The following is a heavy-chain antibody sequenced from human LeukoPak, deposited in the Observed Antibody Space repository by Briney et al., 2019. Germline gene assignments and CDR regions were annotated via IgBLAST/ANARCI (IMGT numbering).Heavy chain of an antibody. CDR2: IRYDGSNK. CDR3: AKDRTRRGHYYDSSGYTQDAFDI. Sequence: GGSLRLSCAASGFTFSSYGMHWVRQAPGKGLEWVAFIRYDGSNKYYADSVKGRFTISRDNSKNTLYLQMNSLRAEDTAVYYCAKDRTRRGHYYDSSGYTQDAFDIWGQGTMVTVSS. CDR1: GFTFSSYG. D-gene: IGHD3-22*01. V-gene: IGHV3-30*02. J-gene: IGHJ3*02.